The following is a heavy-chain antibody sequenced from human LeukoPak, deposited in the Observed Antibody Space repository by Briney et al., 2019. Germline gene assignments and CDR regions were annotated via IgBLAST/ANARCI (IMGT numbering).Heavy chain of an antibody. D-gene: IGHD3-22*01. J-gene: IGHJ4*02. Sequence: PSETLSLTCTVSGGSISSSSYYWGWIRQPPGKGLEWIGNIYYSGSTYYNPSLKSRVTISVDTSKNQFSLKLSSVTAADTAVYYCVRLSSGYYTRYFDSWGQGTLITVSS. CDR3: VRLSSGYYTRYFDS. V-gene: IGHV4-39*01. CDR2: IYYSGST. CDR1: GGSISSSSYY.